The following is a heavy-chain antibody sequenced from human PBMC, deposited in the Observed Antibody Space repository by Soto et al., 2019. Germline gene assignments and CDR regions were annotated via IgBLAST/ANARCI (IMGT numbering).Heavy chain of an antibody. J-gene: IGHJ5*02. Sequence: GSLRLSCEASGFTFGDSYMSWIRQSPGKVLVLLSYTSPGSTYPAYADSVKGRFTISRANAKRSLYLQMMSLTVEDTAIYYCLRCGGVGLFDPWGQGPMVTVSS. D-gene: IGHD2-8*02. CDR2: TSPGSTYP. V-gene: IGHV3-11*06. CDR1: GFTFGDSY. CDR3: LRCGGVGLFDP.